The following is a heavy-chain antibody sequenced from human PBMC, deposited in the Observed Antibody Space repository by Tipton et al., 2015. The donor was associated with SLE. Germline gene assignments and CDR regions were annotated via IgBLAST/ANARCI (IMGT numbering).Heavy chain of an antibody. D-gene: IGHD1-14*01. J-gene: IGHJ6*02. Sequence: QSGAEVKKPGASVKVSCKASGYTFTSYDVNWVRQATGQGLEWMAWMNPNTGSTGYAQKFQGRVTMTRNTSISTANMELRSLKSEDSAVYYWEKGSKRGTVSCGTDVWGRVTTVTVSS. CDR3: EKGSKRGTVSCGTDV. CDR1: GYTFTSYD. V-gene: IGHV1-8*01. CDR2: MNPNTGST.